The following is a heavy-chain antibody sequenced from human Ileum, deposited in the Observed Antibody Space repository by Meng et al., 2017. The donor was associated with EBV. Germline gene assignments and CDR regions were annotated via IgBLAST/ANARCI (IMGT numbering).Heavy chain of an antibody. D-gene: IGHD3-22*01. CDR3: ASSDYYRSDY. CDR1: GGSISRSDW. Sequence: QVPRQESGPGLGRPSEPLSLSLAVSGGSISRSDWWSWVRQPPGKGLEWIGETSHSGSTNYSPSLKSRVTISLDKSKNQLSLKLNSVTAADTAVYYCASSDYYRSDYWGQGTLVTVSS. V-gene: IGHV4-4*02. CDR2: TSHSGST. J-gene: IGHJ4*02.